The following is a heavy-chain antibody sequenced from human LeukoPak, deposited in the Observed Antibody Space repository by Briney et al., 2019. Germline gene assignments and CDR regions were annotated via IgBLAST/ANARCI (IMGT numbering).Heavy chain of an antibody. CDR2: IYYSGST. J-gene: IGHJ4*02. Sequence: SETLSLTCTVSGGSISGSSYYWGWIRQPPGKGLEWIGSIYYSGSTYYNPSLKSRVTISVDTSKNQFSLKLSSVTAADTAVYYCARPYGYSYGFDYWGQGTLVTVSS. D-gene: IGHD5-18*01. CDR1: GGSISGSSYY. V-gene: IGHV4-39*01. CDR3: ARPYGYSYGFDY.